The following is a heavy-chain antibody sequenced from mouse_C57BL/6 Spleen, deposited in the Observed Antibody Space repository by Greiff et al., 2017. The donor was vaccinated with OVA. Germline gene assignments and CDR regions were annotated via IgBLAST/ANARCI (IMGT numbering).Heavy chain of an antibody. CDR3: ARDRYYSNHSFAY. Sequence: DVMLVESGGGLVKPGGSLKLSCAASGFTFSSYAMSWVRQTPEKRLEWVATISDGGSYTYYPDNVKGRFTISRDNAKNNLYLQMSHLKSEDTAMYYCARDRYYSNHSFAYWGQGTLVTVSA. J-gene: IGHJ3*01. CDR1: GFTFSSYA. D-gene: IGHD2-5*01. V-gene: IGHV5-4*01. CDR2: ISDGGSYT.